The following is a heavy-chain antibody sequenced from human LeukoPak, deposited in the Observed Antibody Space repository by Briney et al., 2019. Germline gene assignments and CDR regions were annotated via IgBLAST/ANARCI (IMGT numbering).Heavy chain of an antibody. V-gene: IGHV1-3*01. CDR2: INAGNGNT. D-gene: IGHD1/OR15-1a*01. CDR3: ARGVLGGTPPTYYFDY. J-gene: IGHJ4*02. Sequence: ASVKVSCKASGYTFTSYAMHWVRQAPGQRLEWMGWINAGNGNTKYSQKFQGRVTITRDTSASTAYMELSSLRSEDTAVYYCARGVLGGTPPTYYFDYWGQGTLVTVSS. CDR1: GYTFTSYA.